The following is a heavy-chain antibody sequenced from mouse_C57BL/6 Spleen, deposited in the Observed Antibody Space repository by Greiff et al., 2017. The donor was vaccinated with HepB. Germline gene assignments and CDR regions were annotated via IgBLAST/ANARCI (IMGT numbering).Heavy chain of an antibody. CDR3: ARGGRSDIDFDD. V-gene: IGHV1-64*01. D-gene: IGHD1-1*01. J-gene: IGHJ2*01. Sequence: QVQLQQPGAELVKPGASVKLSCKASGYTFTSYWMHWVKQRPGQGLEWIGMIHPNSGSTNYNEKFKSTATLTVDKSSSTAYMQLSSLTSEDSAVYDCARGGRSDIDFDDWGQGTTLTVAS. CDR2: IHPNSGST. CDR1: GYTFTSYW.